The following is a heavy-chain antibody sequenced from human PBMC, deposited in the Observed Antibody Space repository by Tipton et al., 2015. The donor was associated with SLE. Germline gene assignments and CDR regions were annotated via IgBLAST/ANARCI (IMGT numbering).Heavy chain of an antibody. CDR2: ISGSGGST. D-gene: IGHD6-13*01. J-gene: IGHJ4*02. CDR1: EFIFSSYP. V-gene: IGHV3-23*01. Sequence: SLRLSCAASEFIFSSYPMHWVRQAPGKGLEWVSAISGSGGSTYYADSVKGRFTISRDNSKNTLYLQMNSLRPEDTAVYYCARLDVAAGDYFFDYWGQGTLVTVSS. CDR3: ARLDVAAGDYFFDY.